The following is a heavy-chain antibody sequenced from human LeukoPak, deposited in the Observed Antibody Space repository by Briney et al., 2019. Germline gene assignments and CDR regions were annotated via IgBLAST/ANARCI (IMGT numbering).Heavy chain of an antibody. V-gene: IGHV3-30*02. CDR1: GFTFSSYA. D-gene: IGHD2-21*01. CDR2: IRYDGSNK. CDR3: AKAIYCGGDCYYFDY. Sequence: PGGSLRLSCAASGFTFSSYAMHWVRQAPGKGLEWVAFIRYDGSNKYYADSVKGRFTISRDNSKNTLYLQMNSLRAEDTAVYYCAKAIYCGGDCYYFDYWGQGTLVTVSS. J-gene: IGHJ4*02.